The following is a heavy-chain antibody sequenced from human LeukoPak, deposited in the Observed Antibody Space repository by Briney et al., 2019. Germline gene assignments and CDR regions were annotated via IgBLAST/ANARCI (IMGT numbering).Heavy chain of an antibody. CDR1: GGTFSSYA. D-gene: IGHD2-15*01. J-gene: IGHJ6*02. CDR2: IIPIFGIA. V-gene: IGHV1-69*04. Sequence: AASVKVSCKASGGTFSSYAISWVRQAPGQGLEWMGRIIPIFGIANYAQKFQGAVTITADKSTSTAYMELSSLRSEDTAVYYCARTGTYCSGGSCYWGYYYYGMDVWGQGTTVTVSS. CDR3: ARTGTYCSGGSCYWGYYYYGMDV.